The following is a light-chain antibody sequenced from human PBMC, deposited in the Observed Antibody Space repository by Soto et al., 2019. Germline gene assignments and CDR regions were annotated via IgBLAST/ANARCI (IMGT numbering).Light chain of an antibody. CDR2: GAS. Sequence: EIVLTQSPGTLSLSPGERATLSCRASQNVNNNYLAWYQQKPGQAPRLLIYGASRRATDIPDRFSGSGSGTDFTLTISRLEPEDSAVYSCQQSGSGPLTFGGGTKVEIK. J-gene: IGKJ4*01. V-gene: IGKV3-20*01. CDR3: QQSGSGPLT. CDR1: QNVNNNY.